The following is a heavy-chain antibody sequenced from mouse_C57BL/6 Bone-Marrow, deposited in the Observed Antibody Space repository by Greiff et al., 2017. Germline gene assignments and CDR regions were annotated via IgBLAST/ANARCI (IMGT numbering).Heavy chain of an antibody. V-gene: IGHV1-61*01. CDR1: GYTFTSYW. Sequence: VQLQQPGAELVRPGSSVKLSCKASGYTFTSYWMDWVKQRPGQGLEWIGNIYPSDSATHYNQKFKDKATLTVDKSSSTAYMQLSSLTSEDSAVYYCARRGVSNYEVGFAYWGQGTLVTVSA. D-gene: IGHD2-5*01. CDR2: IYPSDSAT. J-gene: IGHJ3*01. CDR3: ARRGVSNYEVGFAY.